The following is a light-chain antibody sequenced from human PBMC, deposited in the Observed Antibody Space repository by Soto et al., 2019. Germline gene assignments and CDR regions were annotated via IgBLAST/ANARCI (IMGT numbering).Light chain of an antibody. CDR3: PQYHNWPA. Sequence: EIVMTQSPDTLSVSPGERATLSCRASQSVFSSLAWYQQKPGQAPRLLIYGAATRATGIPARFSGSGSGTEFTLTISSLQSEDFAVYYCPQYHNWPACGQGPKVEIK. J-gene: IGKJ1*01. CDR2: GAA. V-gene: IGKV3-15*01. CDR1: QSVFSS.